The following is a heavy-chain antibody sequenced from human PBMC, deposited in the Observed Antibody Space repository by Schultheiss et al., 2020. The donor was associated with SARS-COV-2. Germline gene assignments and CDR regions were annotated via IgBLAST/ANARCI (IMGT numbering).Heavy chain of an antibody. Sequence: GSLRLSCAVYGWSFSGYYWSWIRQPPGKGLEWIGYIYYSGSTNYNPSLKSRVTISVDTSKNQFSLKLSSVTAADTAVYYCARSAAAGTADAFDIWGQGTMVTVSS. V-gene: IGHV4-59*01. D-gene: IGHD6-13*01. CDR3: ARSAAAGTADAFDI. CDR2: IYYSGST. CDR1: GWSFSGYY. J-gene: IGHJ3*02.